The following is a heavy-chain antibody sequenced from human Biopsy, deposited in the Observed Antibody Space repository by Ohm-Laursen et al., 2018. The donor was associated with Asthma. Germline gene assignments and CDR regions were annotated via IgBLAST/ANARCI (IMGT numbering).Heavy chain of an antibody. J-gene: IGHJ3*02. Sequence: SLRLSCTAPGLTFSDYAIYWVRQAPGKGLEWVAFISYDGSDKFYADSVKGRFTTSRDNSKNMLDLQMNSLREEDTAVYYCVRDGTDDAFDIWGQGTVVSVSS. V-gene: IGHV3-30-3*01. CDR2: ISYDGSDK. D-gene: IGHD1-1*01. CDR1: GLTFSDYA. CDR3: VRDGTDDAFDI.